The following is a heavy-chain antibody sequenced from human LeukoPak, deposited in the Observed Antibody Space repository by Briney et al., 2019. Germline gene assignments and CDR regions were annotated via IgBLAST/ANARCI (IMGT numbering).Heavy chain of an antibody. CDR2: IKQDGSEK. D-gene: IGHD2-15*01. J-gene: IGHJ4*02. CDR1: GFTFSSYW. V-gene: IGHV3-7*01. Sequence: PGGSLRLSCAASGFTFSSYWMSWVRQAPGKGLEWVANIKQDGSEKYYVDPVKGRFTISRDNAKNSLYLQMNSLRAEDTAVYYCARVIFQWTFDYWGQGTLVTVSS. CDR3: ARVIFQWTFDY.